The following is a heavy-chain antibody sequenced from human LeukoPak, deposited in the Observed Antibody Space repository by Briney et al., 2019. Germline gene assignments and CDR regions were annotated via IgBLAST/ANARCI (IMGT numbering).Heavy chain of an antibody. CDR3: ARDGGSYWRGIDY. CDR1: GGSISSYY. D-gene: IGHD1-26*01. CDR2: IYYSGST. J-gene: IGHJ4*02. Sequence: PSETLSLTCTVSGGSISSYYWSWIRQPPGKGLEWIGYIYYSGSTNYNPPLKSRVTISVDTSKNQFSLKLSSVTAADTAVYYCARDGGSYWRGIDYWGQGTLVTVSS. V-gene: IGHV4-59*01.